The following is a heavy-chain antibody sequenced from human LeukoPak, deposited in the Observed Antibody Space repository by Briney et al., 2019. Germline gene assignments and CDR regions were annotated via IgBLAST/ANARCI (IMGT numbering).Heavy chain of an antibody. CDR3: ARVPFIRDNYFDY. CDR2: ISSSSSYI. CDR1: GFTFSSYS. D-gene: IGHD3-10*01. V-gene: IGHV3-21*01. J-gene: IGHJ4*02. Sequence: GGSLRLFCAASGFTFSSYSMNWVRQAPGKGLEWVSSISSSSSYIYYADSVKGRFTISRDNAKNSLYLQMNSLRAEDTAVYYCARVPFIRDNYFDYWGQGTLVTVSS.